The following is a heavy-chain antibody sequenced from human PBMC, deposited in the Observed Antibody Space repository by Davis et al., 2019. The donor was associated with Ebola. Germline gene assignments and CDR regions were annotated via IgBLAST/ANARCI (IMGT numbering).Heavy chain of an antibody. J-gene: IGHJ4*02. V-gene: IGHV3-23*01. CDR1: GFTFSSYA. CDR3: ARETGDDFWSGYHDY. D-gene: IGHD3-3*01. CDR2: ISGSGGST. Sequence: GESLKISCAASGFTFSSYAMSWVRQAPGKGLEWVSAISGSGGSTYYADSVKGRFTISRDNSKNTLYLQMNSLRAEDTAVYYCARETGDDFWSGYHDYWGQGTLVTVSS.